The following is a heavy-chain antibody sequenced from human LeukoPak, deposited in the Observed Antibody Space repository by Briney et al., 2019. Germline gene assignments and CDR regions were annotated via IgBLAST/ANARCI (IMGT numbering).Heavy chain of an antibody. CDR1: GGSISSYY. J-gene: IGHJ5*02. CDR3: AREPGFDSSGYLNWFDP. D-gene: IGHD3-22*01. Sequence: SETLSLTCTVSGGSISSYYWSWIRQPPGKGLEWIACISYSGSTKYNPSLKSRVTISVDTSKSQLSLKLSSVTAADTAVYYCAREPGFDSSGYLNWFDPWGQGTLVTVSS. V-gene: IGHV4-59*01. CDR2: ISYSGST.